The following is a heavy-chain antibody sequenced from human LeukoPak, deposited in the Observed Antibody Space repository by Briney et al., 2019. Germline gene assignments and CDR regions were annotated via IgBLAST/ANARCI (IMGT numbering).Heavy chain of an antibody. D-gene: IGHD6-19*01. CDR1: GLTFSDYS. CDR2: INPTSTSI. Sequence: GGSLRLSCVASGLTFSDYSINWVRRAPGKGLEWVSSINPTSTSIYYADAVRGRFTISRDNAKSSLYLQMDSLRAVDTAVYYCAKEMSSSWSHWGQGTLVTVSS. V-gene: IGHV3-21*04. J-gene: IGHJ4*02. CDR3: AKEMSSSWSH.